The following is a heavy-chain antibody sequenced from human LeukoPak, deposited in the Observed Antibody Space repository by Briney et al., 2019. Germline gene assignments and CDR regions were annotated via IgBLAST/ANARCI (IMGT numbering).Heavy chain of an antibody. CDR1: GFTFSSYA. D-gene: IGHD3-22*01. CDR3: AKPSTYYYDSSGYY. V-gene: IGHV3-23*01. Sequence: GGSLRLSCAASGFTFSSYAMSWVRQAPGKGLEWVSAISGSGGSTYYADSVKGRFTISRDNSKNTLYLQMNSLRAEDTAVYYCAKPSTYYYDSSGYYWGQGTLVTVSS. CDR2: ISGSGGST. J-gene: IGHJ4*02.